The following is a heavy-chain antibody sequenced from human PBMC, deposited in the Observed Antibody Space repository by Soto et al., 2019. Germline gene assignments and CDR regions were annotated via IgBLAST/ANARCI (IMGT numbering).Heavy chain of an antibody. D-gene: IGHD4-17*01. V-gene: IGHV3-33*01. CDR2: IWYDGSNK. J-gene: IGHJ6*02. CDR1: GFTFSSYG. CDR3: ARDGSDYDYGDYLPGYYYGMDV. Sequence: GGSLRLSCAASGFTFSSYGMHWVRQAPGKGLEWVAVIWYDGSNKYYADSVKGRFTISRDNSKNTLYLQMNSLRAEDTAVYYCARDGSDYDYGDYLPGYYYGMDVWGQGTTVTVSS.